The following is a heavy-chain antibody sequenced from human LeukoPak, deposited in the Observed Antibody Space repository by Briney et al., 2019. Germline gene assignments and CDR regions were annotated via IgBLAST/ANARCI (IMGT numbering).Heavy chain of an antibody. D-gene: IGHD3-3*01. CDR1: GGSFSGYY. Sequence: SETLSLTCAVYGGSFSGYYWSWTRQPPGKGLEWIGEINHSGSTNYNPSLKSRVTISVDTSKNQFSLKLSSVTAADTAVYYCAGAPPFGMVIDFDYWGQGTLVTVSS. V-gene: IGHV4-34*01. CDR2: INHSGST. J-gene: IGHJ4*02. CDR3: AGAPPFGMVIDFDY.